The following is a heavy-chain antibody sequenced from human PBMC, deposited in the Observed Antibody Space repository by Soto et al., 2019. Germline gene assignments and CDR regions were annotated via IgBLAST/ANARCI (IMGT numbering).Heavy chain of an antibody. CDR1: GFTFSSYA. Sequence: EVQLVESGGGLVQPGGSLRLSCAASGFTFSSYAMHWVRQAPGKGLEYVSAIGSDGGNTYYANSVKDRFTISRDNTKNTQDLQKGSLRTEDMAVYYCARGDPYSDTLRNDAFDIWGQGTMVTVSS. V-gene: IGHV3-64*01. J-gene: IGHJ3*02. CDR2: IGSDGGNT. D-gene: IGHD5-18*01. CDR3: ARGDPYSDTLRNDAFDI.